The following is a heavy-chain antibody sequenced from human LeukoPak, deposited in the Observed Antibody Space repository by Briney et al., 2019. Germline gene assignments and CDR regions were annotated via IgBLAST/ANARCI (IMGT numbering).Heavy chain of an antibody. J-gene: IGHJ4*02. D-gene: IGHD3-10*01. CDR2: IVVGSGNT. CDR1: GFTFTSSA. CDR3: AAVLLWFGESTPYFDY. V-gene: IGHV1-58*01. Sequence: SVKVSCKASGFTFTSSAVQWVRQARGQRLEWIGWIVVGSGNTNYAQKFQERVTINRDMFTSTAYMELSSLRSEDTAVYYCAAVLLWFGESTPYFDYWGQGTLVTVSS.